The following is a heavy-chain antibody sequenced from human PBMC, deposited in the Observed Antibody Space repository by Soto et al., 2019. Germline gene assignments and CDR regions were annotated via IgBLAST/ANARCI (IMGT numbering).Heavy chain of an antibody. Sequence: PSETLSLTCAVSGGSISSGGYSWSWIRQPPGKGLEWIGYIYHSGSTYYNPSLKSRGTISVDRSKNQFSLKLSSVTAADTAVYYCAKRGYYYDSSGYYYVDYWGQGTLVTVSS. CDR2: IYHSGST. V-gene: IGHV4-30-2*01. J-gene: IGHJ4*02. D-gene: IGHD3-22*01. CDR3: AKRGYYYDSSGYYYVDY. CDR1: GGSISSGGYS.